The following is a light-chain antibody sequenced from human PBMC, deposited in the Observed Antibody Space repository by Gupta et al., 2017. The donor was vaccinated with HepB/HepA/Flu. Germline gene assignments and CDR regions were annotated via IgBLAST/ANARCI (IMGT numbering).Light chain of an antibody. CDR1: QDISNY. V-gene: IGKV1-33*01. Sequence: DIQMSQSPSSLSASVGDRVTITCQASQDISNYLNWYQQKPGKAPKLLIYDASNLETGVPARFSGSGSGTDFTFTISSLQPEDFATYYCQQHDNLPRTFGHGTKVDIK. J-gene: IGKJ3*01. CDR2: DAS. CDR3: QQHDNLPRT.